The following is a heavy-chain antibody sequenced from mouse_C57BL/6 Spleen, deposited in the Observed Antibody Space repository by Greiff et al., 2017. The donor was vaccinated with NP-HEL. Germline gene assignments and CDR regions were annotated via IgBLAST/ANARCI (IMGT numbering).Heavy chain of an antibody. CDR3: ARGEFITTVVATNYYAMDY. CDR1: GYTFTGYW. J-gene: IGHJ4*01. D-gene: IGHD1-1*01. V-gene: IGHV1-9*01. CDR2: ILPGSGST. Sequence: VQLQQSGAELMKPGASVKLSCKATGYTFTGYWIEWVKQRPGHGLEWIGEILPGSGSTNYNEKFKGKATFTADTSSNTAYMQLSSLTTEDSAIYYCARGEFITTVVATNYYAMDYWGQGTSVTVSS.